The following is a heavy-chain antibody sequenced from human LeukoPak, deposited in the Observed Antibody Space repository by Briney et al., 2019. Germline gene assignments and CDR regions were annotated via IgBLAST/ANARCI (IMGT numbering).Heavy chain of an antibody. CDR3: ATYRQVLLPFES. D-gene: IGHD2-8*02. Sequence: GGSLRLSCAASGFTFSSFEMNWVRQAPGKGLEWVSYISITGITTYYADSVKGRFTISRDNAKNSLYLQMNSLRAEDTAIYYCATYRQVLLPFESWGQGTLVTVSS. CDR1: GFTFSSFE. J-gene: IGHJ4*02. CDR2: ISITGITT. V-gene: IGHV3-48*03.